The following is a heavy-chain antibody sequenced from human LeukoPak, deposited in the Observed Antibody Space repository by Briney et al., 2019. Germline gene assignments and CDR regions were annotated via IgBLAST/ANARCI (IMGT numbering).Heavy chain of an antibody. Sequence: SETLSLTCTLSGGSISTYYWSWIRQPPGKGLEWIGYIYHSGSTNYNPSLKSRVTISVDTSKNQFSLKLSSVTAADTAVYYCARAVLLWFGESYDAFDIWGQGTMVTVSS. V-gene: IGHV4-59*01. J-gene: IGHJ3*02. D-gene: IGHD3-10*01. CDR1: GGSISTYY. CDR2: IYHSGST. CDR3: ARAVLLWFGESYDAFDI.